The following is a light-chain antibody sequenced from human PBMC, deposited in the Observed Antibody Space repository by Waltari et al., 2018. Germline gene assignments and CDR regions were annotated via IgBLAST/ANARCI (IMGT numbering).Light chain of an antibody. CDR3: CSYAGSYTL. CDR2: DVS. J-gene: IGLJ2*01. V-gene: IGLV2-11*01. CDR1: SSDFGGYNY. Sequence: QSALTPPRSVSGSPGQSVTISCTGTSSDFGGYNYVPWYQQHPGQAPKLIIYDVSKRPSGVPDRFSGSKSGNTASLTISGLQAEDEADYYCCSYAGSYTLFGGGTKLTVL.